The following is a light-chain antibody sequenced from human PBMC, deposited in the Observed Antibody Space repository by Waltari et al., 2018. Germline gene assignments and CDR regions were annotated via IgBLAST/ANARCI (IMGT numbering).Light chain of an antibody. Sequence: EIVLTQPPGTLSLSVGERATVSCRASESVSRALAWYQQKPGQAPSLLIYGASTRATGIPDRFSGSGSGTDFSLTISRLEPEDFAVYYCQHYLRLPVTFGQGTTVEI. J-gene: IGKJ1*01. CDR1: ESVSRA. V-gene: IGKV3-20*01. CDR2: GAS. CDR3: QHYLRLPVT.